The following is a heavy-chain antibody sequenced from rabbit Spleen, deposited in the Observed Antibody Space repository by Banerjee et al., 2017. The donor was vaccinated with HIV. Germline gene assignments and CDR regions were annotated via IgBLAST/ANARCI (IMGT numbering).Heavy chain of an antibody. J-gene: IGHJ4*01. CDR3: ARDLTSVIGWNFNL. V-gene: IGHV1S45*01. Sequence: QEQLEESGGGLVKPEGSLTLTCKASGFSFSDRDVMCWVRQAPGKGLEWITCINTYTDKGVFATWAKCRFTISITSSTTVTLQMTSLTAADTATYFCARDLTSVIGWNFNLWGPGTLVTVS. CDR1: GFSFSDRDV. D-gene: IGHD1-1*01. CDR2: INTYTDKG.